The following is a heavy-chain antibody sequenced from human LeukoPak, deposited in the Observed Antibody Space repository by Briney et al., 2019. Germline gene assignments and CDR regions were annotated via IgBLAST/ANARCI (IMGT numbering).Heavy chain of an antibody. CDR2: ISYDGSNK. Sequence: GRSLRLCCAASGFTFSSYAMHWVRQAPGKGLEWVAVISYDGSNKYYADSVKGRFTISRDNSKNTLYLQMNSLRAEDTAVYYCARDKVYYYDSSGYSYYWYFDLWGRGNLATVSS. J-gene: IGHJ2*01. CDR1: GFTFSSYA. V-gene: IGHV3-30-3*01. CDR3: ARDKVYYYDSSGYSYYWYFDL. D-gene: IGHD3-22*01.